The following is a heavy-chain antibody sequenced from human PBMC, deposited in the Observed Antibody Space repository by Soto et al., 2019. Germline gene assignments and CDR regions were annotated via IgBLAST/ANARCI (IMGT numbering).Heavy chain of an antibody. J-gene: IGHJ6*02. D-gene: IGHD1-26*01. CDR3: ARERWEDLYYYGMDV. Sequence: GGSLRLSCAASGFTFSSYSMNWVRQAPGKGLEWVSSISSSSYIYYADSVKGRFTISRDNAKNSLYLQMNSLRAEDTAVYYCARERWEDLYYYGMDVWGQGTTVTVSS. CDR2: ISSSSYI. CDR1: GFTFSSYS. V-gene: IGHV3-21*01.